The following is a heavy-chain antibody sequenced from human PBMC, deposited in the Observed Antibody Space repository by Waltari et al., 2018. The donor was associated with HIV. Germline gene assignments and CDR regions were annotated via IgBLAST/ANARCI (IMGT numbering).Heavy chain of an antibody. D-gene: IGHD6-13*01. Sequence: EVQLLESGGGLVQPGQSLRISCTVSGFSFVTYAMSWVRQAPGKGLGWVSAIRCTGDHTFYADSVKCRFTISRDNSKRTLYLQMNSLRAEDTALYYCARHSSSHPYYYAMDVWGQGTTVTVSS. CDR1: GFSFVTYA. CDR2: IRCTGDHT. V-gene: IGHV3-23*01. J-gene: IGHJ6*02. CDR3: ARHSSSHPYYYAMDV.